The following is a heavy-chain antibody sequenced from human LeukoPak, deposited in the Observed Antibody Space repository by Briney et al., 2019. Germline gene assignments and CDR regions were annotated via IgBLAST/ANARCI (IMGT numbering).Heavy chain of an antibody. CDR2: IYSSGST. CDR1: GGSFSGYY. V-gene: IGHV4-59*10. J-gene: IGHJ4*02. D-gene: IGHD5-18*01. Sequence: SETLSLTCAVYGGSFSGYYWSWIRQPPGKGLEWIGRIYSSGSTNYNPSLKSRVTMSVDTSKNQFSLKLSSVTAADTAVYYCGRLSGYSYGYVDYWGQGTLVTVSS. CDR3: GRLSGYSYGYVDY.